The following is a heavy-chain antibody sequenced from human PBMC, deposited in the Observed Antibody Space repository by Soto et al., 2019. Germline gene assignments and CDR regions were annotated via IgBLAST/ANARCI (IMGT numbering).Heavy chain of an antibody. V-gene: IGHV4-34*01. CDR3: AREGEGTMVRGVTRGPFDY. Sequence: PSETLSLTCAVYGGSFSGYSWNWIRPPPGKVLEWIGEINHSGSPNYNPSLKSRVTISVDTSKNQFSLKLSSVTAADTAVYYCAREGEGTMVRGVTRGPFDYWGQGTLVTVSS. CDR1: GGSFSGYS. D-gene: IGHD3-10*01. CDR2: INHSGSP. J-gene: IGHJ4*02.